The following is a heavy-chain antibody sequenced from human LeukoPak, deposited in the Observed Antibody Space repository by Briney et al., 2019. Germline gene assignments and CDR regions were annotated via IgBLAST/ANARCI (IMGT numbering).Heavy chain of an antibody. V-gene: IGHV3-23*01. CDR3: AKAANWGSFDY. D-gene: IGHD7-27*01. Sequence: GGSLRLSCAASGFTFNTYGMNWVRQAPGKGLEWVSAISGSGGSTYYADSVKGRFTISRDNSKNTLYLQMNSLRAEDTAVYYCAKAANWGSFDYWGQGTLVTVSS. CDR1: GFTFNTYG. J-gene: IGHJ4*02. CDR2: ISGSGGST.